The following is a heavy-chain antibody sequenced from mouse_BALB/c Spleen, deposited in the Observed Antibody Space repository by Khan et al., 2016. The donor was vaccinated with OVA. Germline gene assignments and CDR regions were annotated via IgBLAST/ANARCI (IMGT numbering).Heavy chain of an antibody. CDR2: IWGDGST. D-gene: IGHD2-10*01. V-gene: IGHV2-6-7*01. Sequence: VKLEESGPDLVAPSQSLSITCTVSGFSLTGYGVSWVRQPPGKGLEWLGMIWGDGSTDYNSALKSRLSISKDNSKSQVFLKMNSLQTDDTAKYYCARAYYGNYREAMDYWGQGTSVTVSS. CDR3: ARAYYGNYREAMDY. J-gene: IGHJ4*01. CDR1: GFSLTGYG.